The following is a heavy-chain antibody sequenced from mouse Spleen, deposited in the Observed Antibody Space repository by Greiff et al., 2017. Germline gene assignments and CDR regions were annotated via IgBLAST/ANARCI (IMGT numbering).Heavy chain of an antibody. D-gene: IGHD2-5*01. V-gene: IGHV1-81*01. CDR2: IYPRSGNT. J-gene: IGHJ2*01. Sequence: VQLQQSGAELARPGASVKLSCKASGYTFTSYGISWVKQRTGQGLEWIGEIYPRSGNTYYNEQFKGKATLTADKSSSTAYMELRSLTSEDSAVYFCARRGSNYDYFDYWGQGTTLTVSS. CDR3: ARRGSNYDYFDY. CDR1: GYTFTSYG.